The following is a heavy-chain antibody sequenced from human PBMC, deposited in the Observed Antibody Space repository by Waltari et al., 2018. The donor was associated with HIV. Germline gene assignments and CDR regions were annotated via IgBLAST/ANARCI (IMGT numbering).Heavy chain of an antibody. Sequence: EVQLVESGGGLVQPGGSLRLSCAASGFTFSNYWMHWVRQAEGKGLVWGSRINRDGSRTTYADSGKGRLTSSRDNAENTLDMQMNSLRAEDTALYYCVRGSSSWNGVDFWGRGTLVTVSS. CDR1: GFTFSNYW. J-gene: IGHJ4*02. V-gene: IGHV3-74*01. D-gene: IGHD6-13*01. CDR2: INRDGSRT. CDR3: VRGSSSWNGVDF.